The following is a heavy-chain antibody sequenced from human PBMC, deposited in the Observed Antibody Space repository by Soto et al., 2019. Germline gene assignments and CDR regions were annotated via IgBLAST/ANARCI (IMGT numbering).Heavy chain of an antibody. CDR1: RDTFSSYA. J-gene: IGHJ4*02. Sequence: SVKVSCKASRDTFSSYAVTWVRQAPGQGLEWMGGIIPILGTTKYARKFQGRVTMTADESTSTAYMELSSLRSEDRAVYYCAAGGKNGYIKWGQGTQVTVSS. CDR2: IIPILGTT. V-gene: IGHV1-69*13. D-gene: IGHD5-18*01. CDR3: AAGGKNGYIK.